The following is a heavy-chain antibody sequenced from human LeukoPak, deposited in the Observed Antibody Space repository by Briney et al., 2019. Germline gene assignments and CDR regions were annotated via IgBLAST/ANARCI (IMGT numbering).Heavy chain of an antibody. CDR3: ARISSGWYYFDY. CDR1: GGSISSSSYY. CDR2: IYYSGST. D-gene: IGHD6-19*01. J-gene: IGHJ4*02. V-gene: IGHV4-39*07. Sequence: KPSETLSLTCTVSGGSISSSSYYWGWIRQPPGKGLEWIGSIYYSGSTYDNPSLKSRVIISVDTSKNQFSLKLSSVTAADTAVYFCARISSGWYYFDYWGQGTLVTVSS.